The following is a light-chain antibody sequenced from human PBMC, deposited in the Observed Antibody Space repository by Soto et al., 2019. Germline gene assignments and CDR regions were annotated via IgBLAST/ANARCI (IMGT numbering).Light chain of an antibody. J-gene: IGLJ1*01. V-gene: IGLV2-14*03. CDR1: SSDVGGYNY. CDR2: DVS. Sequence: ALTQPASVSGSPGQSITISCTGTSSDVGGYNYVSWYQHHPGKAPKLMIYDVSNRPSGVSNRFSGSKSGNTASLSISGLQPEDEADYYCSSYRTSNTRQIVCVTGTKVTVL. CDR3: SSYRTSNTRQIV.